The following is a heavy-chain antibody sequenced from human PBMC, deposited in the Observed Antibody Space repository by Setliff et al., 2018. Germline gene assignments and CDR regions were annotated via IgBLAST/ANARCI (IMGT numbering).Heavy chain of an antibody. J-gene: IGHJ3*01. CDR2: TTGSGGDR. CDR1: GLTFRTYA. Sequence: GGSLRLSCAASGLTFRTYAMSWVRQAPGKGLEWVSSTTGSGGDRDYADSVKGRFTISRDNSKNTLYLQRNSLRAEDTAVYYCTTDPPPTFGGVIGAAFDFWGQGTMVTVSS. D-gene: IGHD3-16*01. CDR3: TTDPPPTFGGVIGAAFDF. V-gene: IGHV3-23*01.